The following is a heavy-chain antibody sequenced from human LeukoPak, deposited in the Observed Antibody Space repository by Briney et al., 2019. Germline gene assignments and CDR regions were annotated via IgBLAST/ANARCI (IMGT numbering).Heavy chain of an antibody. V-gene: IGHV3-43*01. CDR2: ISWDGGTT. J-gene: IGHJ5*02. D-gene: IGHD6-19*01. CDR3: AKDLSDDIAVSAADH. Sequence: GGPLRLSCAAAGFTFDDYTMHWVRQPPGRGLEWVSLISWDGGTTLYTDSVKGRFTISRDSSKKSLFLQMNSLRTEDTAFYYCAKDLSDDIAVSAADHWGQGTLVTVSS. CDR1: GFTFDDYT.